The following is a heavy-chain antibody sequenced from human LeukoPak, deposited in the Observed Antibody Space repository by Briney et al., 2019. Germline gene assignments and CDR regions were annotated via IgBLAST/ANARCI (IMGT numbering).Heavy chain of an antibody. CDR2: INHSGST. Sequence: PSETLSLTCAVYGGSFSGYYWSWIRQAPGKGLEWIGEINHSGSTNYNPSLKSRVTISVDTSKNQFSLKLSSVTAADTAVYYCARGLGYSSFNWFDPWGQGTLVTVSS. CDR3: ARGLGYSSFNWFDP. J-gene: IGHJ5*02. CDR1: GGSFSGYY. V-gene: IGHV4-34*01. D-gene: IGHD6-13*01.